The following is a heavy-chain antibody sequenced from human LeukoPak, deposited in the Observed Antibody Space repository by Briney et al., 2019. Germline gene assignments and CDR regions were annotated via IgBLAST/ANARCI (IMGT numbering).Heavy chain of an antibody. J-gene: IGHJ6*03. Sequence: MPSETLSLTCTVSGYSISSGYYWGWIRQPPGKGLEWIGSIYHSGSTYYNPSLKSRVTISVDTSKNQFSLKLSSVTAADTAVYYCARDSGAGYYYMDVWGKGTTVTVSS. D-gene: IGHD4-17*01. CDR2: IYHSGST. CDR1: GYSISSGYY. CDR3: ARDSGAGYYYMDV. V-gene: IGHV4-38-2*02.